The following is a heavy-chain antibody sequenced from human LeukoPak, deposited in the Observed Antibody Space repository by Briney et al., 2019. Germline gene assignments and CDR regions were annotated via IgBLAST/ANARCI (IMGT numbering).Heavy chain of an antibody. CDR1: GYTLTELS. Sequence: ASVKVSCKVSGYTLTELSMHWVREAPGKGREWMGGFDPEDGETIYAQKFQGRVTMTEDTSTDTAYMELSSLRSEDTAVYYCATSPYDSSGYSCSGWGQGTLVTVSS. V-gene: IGHV1-24*01. J-gene: IGHJ4*02. CDR2: FDPEDGET. CDR3: ATSPYDSSGYSCSG. D-gene: IGHD3-22*01.